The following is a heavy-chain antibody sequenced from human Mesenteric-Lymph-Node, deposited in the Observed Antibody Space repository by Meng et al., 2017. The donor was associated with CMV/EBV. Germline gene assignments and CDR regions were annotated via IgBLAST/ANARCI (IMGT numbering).Heavy chain of an antibody. J-gene: IGHJ4*02. CDR1: GFTFSSYS. Sequence: GESLKISCAASGFTFSSYSMNWVRQAPGKGLEWVSYISRSGSTIYYADSVKGRFTISRDNAKNALYLQMNSLRAEDTAVYYCAREDYDFWSGYYTQDYWGQGTLVTVSS. CDR2: ISRSGSTI. CDR3: AREDYDFWSGYYTQDY. D-gene: IGHD3-3*01. V-gene: IGHV3-48*04.